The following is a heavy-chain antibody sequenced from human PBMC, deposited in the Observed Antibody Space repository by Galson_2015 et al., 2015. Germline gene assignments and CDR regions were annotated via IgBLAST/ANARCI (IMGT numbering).Heavy chain of an antibody. CDR2: IKQDGSEK. D-gene: IGHD1-1*01. V-gene: IGHV3-7*01. CDR3: ARDHGQTGTSMAYFDY. Sequence: SLRLSCAASGFTFNSYWMSWVRRAPGKGLEWVANIKQDGSEKNYVDSVKGRFTISRDNAKNSLYLQMNSLRAEDTAVYYCARDHGQTGTSMAYFDYWGQGTLDTVSS. CDR1: GFTFNSYW. J-gene: IGHJ4*02.